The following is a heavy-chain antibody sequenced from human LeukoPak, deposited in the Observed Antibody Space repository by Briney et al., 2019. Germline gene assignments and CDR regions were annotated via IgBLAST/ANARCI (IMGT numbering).Heavy chain of an antibody. D-gene: IGHD3-3*01. J-gene: IGHJ4*02. CDR3: ARNQGPITIFGVVIPLFDY. CDR2: ISSSSSYI. V-gene: IGHV3-21*01. Sequence: GGSLRLSCAASGFTFSSYSMNWVRQAPGKGLEWVSSISSSSSYIYYADSVKGRFTISRDNAKNSLYLQKNSLRAEDTAVYYCARNQGPITIFGVVIPLFDYWGQGTLVTVSS. CDR1: GFTFSSYS.